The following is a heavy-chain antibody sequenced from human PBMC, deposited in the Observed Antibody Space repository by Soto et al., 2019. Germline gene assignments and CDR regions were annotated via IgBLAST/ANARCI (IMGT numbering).Heavy chain of an antibody. D-gene: IGHD3-9*01. CDR2: IYYSGST. J-gene: IGHJ4*02. CDR3: ARAPAYYDILTGYPPEYYFDY. V-gene: IGHV4-31*03. CDR1: GGSISSGGYY. Sequence: SETLSLTCTVSGGSISSGGYYWSWIRQHPGKGLEWIGYIYYSGSTYYNPSLKSRVTISVDTSKNQFSLKLSSVTAADTAVYYCARAPAYYDILTGYPPEYYFDYWGQGTLVTVSS.